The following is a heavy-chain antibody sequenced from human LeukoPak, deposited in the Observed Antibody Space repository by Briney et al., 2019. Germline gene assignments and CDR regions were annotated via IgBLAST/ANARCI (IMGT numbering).Heavy chain of an antibody. J-gene: IGHJ6*02. CDR2: ISYDGGNK. Sequence: QPGGSLRLSCAASGFTFSSYAMHWVRQAPGKGLEWVAVISYDGGNKYYADSVKGRFTISRDNSKNTPYLQMNSLRAEDTAVYYCARGPRGGYSYGDYYYYGMDVWGQGTTVTVSS. V-gene: IGHV3-30-3*01. D-gene: IGHD5-18*01. CDR3: ARGPRGGYSYGDYYYYGMDV. CDR1: GFTFSSYA.